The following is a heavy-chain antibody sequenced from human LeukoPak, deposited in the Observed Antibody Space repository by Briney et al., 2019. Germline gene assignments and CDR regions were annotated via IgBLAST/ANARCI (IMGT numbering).Heavy chain of an antibody. J-gene: IGHJ5*02. Sequence: ASVKVSCKASGYTFTSYGISWVRQAPGQGLEWMGWISACNGNTNYAQKLQGRVTMTTDTSTSTAYMELRSLRSDDTAVYYCARDHRKRDQNNWFDPWGQGTLVTVSS. CDR1: GYTFTSYG. V-gene: IGHV1-18*01. CDR3: ARDHRKRDQNNWFDP. CDR2: ISACNGNT.